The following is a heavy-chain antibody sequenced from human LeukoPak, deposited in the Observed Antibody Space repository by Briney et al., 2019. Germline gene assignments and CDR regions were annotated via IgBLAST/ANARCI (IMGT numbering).Heavy chain of an antibody. CDR1: GGSISIYY. Sequence: SETLSLTCSVSGGSISIYYWTWIRQIPGKGLEWIGYIYYTGTTNYNPLFESRATISVDTSKNQFSLKLTSVTAADAAVYFCARGEDFERYYLAYWGQGTLVTVSS. V-gene: IGHV4-59*01. D-gene: IGHD3-9*01. CDR2: IYYTGTT. J-gene: IGHJ4*02. CDR3: ARGEDFERYYLAY.